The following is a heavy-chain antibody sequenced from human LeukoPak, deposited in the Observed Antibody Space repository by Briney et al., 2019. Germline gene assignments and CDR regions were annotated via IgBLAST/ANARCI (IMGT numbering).Heavy chain of an antibody. J-gene: IGHJ4*02. V-gene: IGHV4-38-2*02. CDR1: GYSISSGYY. Sequence: PSETLSLTRTVSGYSISSGYYWGWIRQPPGKGLEWIGSIYHSGSTYYNPSLKSRVTISVDTSKNQFSLKLSSVTAADTAVYYCARVVDSGSYYEHDYWGQGTLVTVSS. CDR3: ARVVDSGSYYEHDY. CDR2: IYHSGST. D-gene: IGHD1-26*01.